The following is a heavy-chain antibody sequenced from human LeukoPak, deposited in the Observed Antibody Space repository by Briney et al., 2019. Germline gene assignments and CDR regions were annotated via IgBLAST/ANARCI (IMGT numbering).Heavy chain of an antibody. J-gene: IGHJ4*02. D-gene: IGHD1-1*01. V-gene: IGHV3-73*01. CDR1: GFTFSGSA. Sequence: GSLKLSCAASGFTFSGSAMHWVRQASGKGLEWVGHIGNKVSNYATEYAPSLRGRFTISRDDSMDTAYLQVDSLKTEDTAVYYCAGNYNSWTGLNYWGQGTLVTVSS. CDR3: AGNYNSWTGLNY. CDR2: IGNKVSNYAT.